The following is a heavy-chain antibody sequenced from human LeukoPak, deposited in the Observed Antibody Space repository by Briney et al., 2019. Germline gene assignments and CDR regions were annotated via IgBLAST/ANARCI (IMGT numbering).Heavy chain of an antibody. CDR3: ARRKIDIVVVPAAISGTAKSRPIMDV. CDR1: GYTFTSYD. D-gene: IGHD2-2*02. V-gene: IGHV1-8*01. Sequence: ASVKLSCKASGYTFTSYDINWVRQATGQGPEWMGWMNPNSGNTGYAEKFECRVTMTRNTSINTAYMELRSLRSEDTAVYYCARRKIDIVVVPAAISGTAKSRPIMDVWGKGTTVTVSS. J-gene: IGHJ6*03. CDR2: MNPNSGNT.